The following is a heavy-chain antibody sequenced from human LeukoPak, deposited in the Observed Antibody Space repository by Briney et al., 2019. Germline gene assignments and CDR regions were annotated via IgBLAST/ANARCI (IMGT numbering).Heavy chain of an antibody. D-gene: IGHD3-3*01. CDR1: GFTFSNYA. V-gene: IGHV3-30*04. CDR2: ISYDGNNK. Sequence: PGKSLRLSCVASGFTFSNYAMHWVRQAPGKGLEWVAVISYDGNNKKYADSVKGRFTISRDNSKNTLYLQMNSLRAEDTAVYYCARAPNYDFWSGTAYYFDYWGQGTLVTVSS. J-gene: IGHJ4*02. CDR3: ARAPNYDFWSGTAYYFDY.